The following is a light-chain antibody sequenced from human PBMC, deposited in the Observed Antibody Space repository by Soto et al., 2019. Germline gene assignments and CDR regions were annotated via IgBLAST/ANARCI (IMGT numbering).Light chain of an antibody. CDR3: ETWDSHTRV. CDR2: LQNSGGY. V-gene: IGLV4-60*03. J-gene: IGLJ3*02. Sequence: QSVLTQASSASASPGSSVKLTCTLSSGHSSFIIAWHQLQPGKAPRYMMKLQNSGGYNKGSGVPDRFSGSSSGPDRYLVISNLQSEDEADYYCETWDSHTRVFGGGTQLTV. CDR1: SGHSSFI.